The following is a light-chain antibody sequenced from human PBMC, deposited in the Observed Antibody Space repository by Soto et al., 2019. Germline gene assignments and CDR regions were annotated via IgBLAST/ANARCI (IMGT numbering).Light chain of an antibody. Sequence: QSVLTQPPSASGTPGQRVTISCSGSSSNIGSNYVYWYQQLPGTAPKLLIYRNNQRPSGVPDRFSGSKSGTSASLAISGLXXXXXXXXYCAAWDDSLSGYVFGTGTKVTVL. V-gene: IGLV1-47*01. CDR1: SSNIGSNY. J-gene: IGLJ1*01. CDR2: RNN. CDR3: AAWDDSLSGYV.